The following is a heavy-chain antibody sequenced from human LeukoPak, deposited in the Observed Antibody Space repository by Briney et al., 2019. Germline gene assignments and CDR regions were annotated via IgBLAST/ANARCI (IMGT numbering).Heavy chain of an antibody. CDR3: ARFGRLVAAFDI. CDR1: GGYISSYY. D-gene: IGHD3-16*01. J-gene: IGHJ3*02. V-gene: IGHV4-4*07. CDR2: IYTSGST. Sequence: SETLSLTCTVSGGYISSYYWSWIREPAGKGREWIGRIYTSGSTNYNPSLKSRVTMSVDTSKNQFSLKLSSVTAADTAVYYCARFGRLVAAFDIWGQGTMVTVSS.